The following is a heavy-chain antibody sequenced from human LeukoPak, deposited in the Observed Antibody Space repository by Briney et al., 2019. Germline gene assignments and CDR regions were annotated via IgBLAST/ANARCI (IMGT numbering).Heavy chain of an antibody. J-gene: IGHJ4*02. V-gene: IGHV3-11*04. CDR3: ARSAQWELPDY. CDR2: ISSSGSSI. CDR1: GFTFSDYY. Sequence: GGSLRLSCAASGFTFSDYYMSWIRQAPGKGLEWISYISSSGSSIQYADSVRGRFTISRDNAKTSLYLQINSLRAEDTSVYYCARSAQWELPDYWGQGTLVTVSS. D-gene: IGHD1-26*01.